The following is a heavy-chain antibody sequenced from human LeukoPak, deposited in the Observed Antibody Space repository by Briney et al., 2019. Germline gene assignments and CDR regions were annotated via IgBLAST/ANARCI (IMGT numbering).Heavy chain of an antibody. D-gene: IGHD3-10*01. CDR2: IYYSGST. J-gene: IGHJ4*02. Sequence: SETLSLTCTVSGGSISSSSYYWGWIRQPPGKGLEWIGSIYYSGSTYYNPSLKSRVTMSVDTSKNQFSLKLSSVTAADTAVYYCARPRYGSGGLYIGYWGQGTLVTVSS. CDR1: GGSISSSSYY. V-gene: IGHV4-39*01. CDR3: ARPRYGSGGLYIGY.